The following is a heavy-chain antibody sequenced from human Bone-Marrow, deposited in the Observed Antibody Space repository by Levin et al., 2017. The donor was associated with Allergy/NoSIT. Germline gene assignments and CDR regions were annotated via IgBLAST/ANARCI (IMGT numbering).Heavy chain of an antibody. V-gene: IGHV1-69*06. D-gene: IGHD3-16*02. CDR1: GGTFSSYA. J-gene: IGHJ3*02. CDR2: IIPIFGTA. CDR3: ASSFGGVIVDAFDI. Sequence: SVKVSCKASGGTFSSYAISWVRQAPGQGLEWMGGIIPIFGTANYAQKFQGRVTITADKSTSTAYMELSSLRSEDTAVYYCASSFGGVIVDAFDIWGQGTMVTVSS.